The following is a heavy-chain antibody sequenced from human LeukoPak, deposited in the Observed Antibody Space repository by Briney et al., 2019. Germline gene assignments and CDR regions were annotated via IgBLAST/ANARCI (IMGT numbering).Heavy chain of an antibody. CDR3: ARDGDGYSFDN. Sequence: PGGSLRLSCTASGFNFGIYGMHWVRQAPGKGLEWVAVMWDDGTNEYYVESVKGRFTISRDNGKRTLYLQMNSLRAEDRAVYYCARDGDGYSFDNWGQGTLVTVSS. CDR2: MWDDGTNE. D-gene: IGHD5-24*01. J-gene: IGHJ4*02. V-gene: IGHV3-33*01. CDR1: GFNFGIYG.